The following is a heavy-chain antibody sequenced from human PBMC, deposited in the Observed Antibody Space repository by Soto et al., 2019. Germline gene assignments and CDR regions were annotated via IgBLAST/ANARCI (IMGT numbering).Heavy chain of an antibody. CDR1: GYTFTSYF. Sequence: SVKVSCKASGYTFTSYFLHWVRQAPGQGLEWMGGIIPIFGTANYAQKFQGRVTITADESTSTAYMELSSLRSEDTAVYYCGRVDSSSAGPYYYGMDVWGQRPTLTVSS. CDR2: IIPIFGTA. CDR3: GRVDSSSAGPYYYGMDV. V-gene: IGHV1-69*13. D-gene: IGHD6-6*01. J-gene: IGHJ6*02.